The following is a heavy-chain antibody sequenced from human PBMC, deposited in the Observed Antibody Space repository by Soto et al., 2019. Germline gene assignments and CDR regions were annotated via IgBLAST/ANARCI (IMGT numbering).Heavy chain of an antibody. CDR3: ARGQGTTVTTAHGD. Sequence: QVQLVESGGGVVQPGRSLRLSCAASGFTFSSYAMHWVRQAPGKGLEWVAVISYDGSNKYYADSVKGRFTISRDNSKNTRYLQMNSLRAEDTAVYYCARGQGTTVTTAHGDWGQGTLVTVSS. V-gene: IGHV3-30-3*01. J-gene: IGHJ4*02. D-gene: IGHD4-17*01. CDR2: ISYDGSNK. CDR1: GFTFSSYA.